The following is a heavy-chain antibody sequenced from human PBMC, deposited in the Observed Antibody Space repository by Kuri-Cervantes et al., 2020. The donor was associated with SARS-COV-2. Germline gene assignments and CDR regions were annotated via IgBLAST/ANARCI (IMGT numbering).Heavy chain of an antibody. CDR3: ARASFDFWSGYYTGYFLDY. V-gene: IGHV3-7*01. CDR2: IKQDGSEE. D-gene: IGHD3-3*01. CDR1: GFTGRSNY. J-gene: IGHJ4*02. Sequence: SCAASGFTGRSNYMSWVRQAPGKGLEGVANIKQDGSEEFYVDSVKGRFTVSRDNARKSLFLHMNSLRAEDTAVYYCARASFDFWSGYYTGYFLDYWGQGTLVTVSS.